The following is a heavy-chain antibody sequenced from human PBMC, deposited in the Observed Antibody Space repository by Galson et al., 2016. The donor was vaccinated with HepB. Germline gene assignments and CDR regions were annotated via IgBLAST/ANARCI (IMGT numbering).Heavy chain of an antibody. CDR3: AREYQYENTGFAYERPFDY. V-gene: IGHV3-53*01. CDR2: IYSGGSA. CDR1: GFTFSTTN. J-gene: IGHJ4*02. Sequence: SLRLSCAASGFTFSTTNMNWARQAPGKGLEWVATIYSGGSAHHADSVRGRFIISRDKSKNTLYLEMTGLRAEDTAVYYCAREYQYENTGFAYERPFDYWGQGTLVTVS. D-gene: IGHD3-22*01.